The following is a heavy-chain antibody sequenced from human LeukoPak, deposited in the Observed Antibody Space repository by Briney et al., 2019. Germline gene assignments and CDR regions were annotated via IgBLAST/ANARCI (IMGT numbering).Heavy chain of an antibody. CDR1: GGSISSSSYY. CDR2: IYYSGST. D-gene: IGHD2-2*01. CDR3: ARHLFSSTSPTPGGFDP. Sequence: SETLSLTCTVSGGSISSSSYYWGWIRQPPGKGLEWIGSIYYSGSTYYNPSLKSRVTISVDTSKNQFSLKLSSVTAADTAVYYCARHLFSSTSPTPGGFDPWGQGTLVTVSS. J-gene: IGHJ5*02. V-gene: IGHV4-39*01.